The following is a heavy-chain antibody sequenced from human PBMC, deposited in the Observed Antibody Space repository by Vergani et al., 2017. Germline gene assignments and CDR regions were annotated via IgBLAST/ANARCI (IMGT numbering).Heavy chain of an antibody. J-gene: IGHJ2*01. Sequence: QVQLQESGPGLVKPSETLSLTCTVSGGSISSYYWRWIRQPPGKGLEWIGYIYYSGSTNYNPSLKSRVTISVDTSKNQFSLKLSSVTAADTAVYYCARHTDYDFWSGYFSGYFDLWGRGTLVTVSS. D-gene: IGHD3-3*01. V-gene: IGHV4-59*08. CDR1: GGSISSYY. CDR3: ARHTDYDFWSGYFSGYFDL. CDR2: IYYSGST.